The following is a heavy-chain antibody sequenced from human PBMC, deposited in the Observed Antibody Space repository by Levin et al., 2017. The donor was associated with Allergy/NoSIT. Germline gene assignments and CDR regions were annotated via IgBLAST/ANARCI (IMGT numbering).Heavy chain of an antibody. D-gene: IGHD3-3*01. V-gene: IGHV1-18*01. CDR2: ISAYNGNT. CDR1: GFTFTSYG. Sequence: GESLKISCKASGFTFTSYGISWVRQAPGQGLEWMGWISAYNGNTNYAQKLQGRVTMTTDTSTSTAYMELRSLRSDDTAVYYCARANYDFWSGYYYYYYGMDVWGQGTTVTVSS. CDR3: ARANYDFWSGYYYYYYGMDV. J-gene: IGHJ6*02.